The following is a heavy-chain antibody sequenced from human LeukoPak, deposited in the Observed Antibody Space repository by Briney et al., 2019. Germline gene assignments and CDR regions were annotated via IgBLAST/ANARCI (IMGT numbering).Heavy chain of an antibody. Sequence: GGSLRLSCVASGFIFSAYGMHWVRQPPGKGLQWVAVISFDGSSQNYADSDKDRFTISRDNSNNTLYLQVNYLRPEDTAVYYCAKDRGRASSSWHTPLDNWGQGVLVTVSS. CDR2: ISFDGSSQ. CDR1: GFIFSAYG. J-gene: IGHJ4*02. CDR3: AKDRGRASSSWHTPLDN. D-gene: IGHD6-13*01. V-gene: IGHV3-30*18.